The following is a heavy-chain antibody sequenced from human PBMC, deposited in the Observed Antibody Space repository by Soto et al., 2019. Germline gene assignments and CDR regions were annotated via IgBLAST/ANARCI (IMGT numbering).Heavy chain of an antibody. D-gene: IGHD2-2*02. J-gene: IGHJ6*02. Sequence: SVKVSCKASGGTFSSYAISWVRQAPGQGLEWMGGIIPIFGTANYAQKFQGRVTITADESTSTAYMELSSLRSEDTAVYYWASDCSSTSCYNARGDYYYGMDVWGQGTTVTVSS. CDR3: ASDCSSTSCYNARGDYYYGMDV. CDR1: GGTFSSYA. V-gene: IGHV1-69*13. CDR2: IIPIFGTA.